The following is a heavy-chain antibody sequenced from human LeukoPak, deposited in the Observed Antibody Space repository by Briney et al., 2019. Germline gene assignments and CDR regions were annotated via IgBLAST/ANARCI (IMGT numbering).Heavy chain of an antibody. J-gene: IGHJ4*02. CDR3: ARRTYSSSSSIFDY. D-gene: IGHD6-6*01. CDR1: GYTFTSYG. Sequence: ASVKVSCKASGYTFTSYGISWVRQAPGQGLEWMGWISGYNGNPNYAQKLQGRVTMTTDTFTSTAYMELRSLRSDDTAVYYCARRTYSSSSSIFDYWGQGTLVTVSS. CDR2: ISGYNGNP. V-gene: IGHV1-18*01.